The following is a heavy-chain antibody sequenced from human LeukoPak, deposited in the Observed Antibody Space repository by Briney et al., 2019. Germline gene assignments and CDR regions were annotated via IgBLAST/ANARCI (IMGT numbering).Heavy chain of an antibody. J-gene: IGHJ4*02. D-gene: IGHD6-13*01. CDR3: ATDSGSSSWYDY. CDR2: FDTEDGET. Sequence: ASVKVSCKVSGYTLTELSMHWVRQAPGKGLEWMGGFDTEDGETIYAQKFQGRVTMTEDTSTDTAYMELSSLRSEDTAVYYCATDSGSSSWYDYWGREPWSPSPQ. V-gene: IGHV1-24*01. CDR1: GYTLTELS.